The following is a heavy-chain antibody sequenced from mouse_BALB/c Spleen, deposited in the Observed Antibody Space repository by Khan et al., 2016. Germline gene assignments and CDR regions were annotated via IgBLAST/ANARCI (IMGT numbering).Heavy chain of an antibody. D-gene: IGHD1-1*01. CDR1: GYTFTNYG. CDR3: TEDYDGSNWFAY. CDR2: INTNTGEP. Sequence: QIQLVQSGPELKKPGETVKISCKASGYTFTNYGMNWVKQAPGKGLKWMGWINTNTGEPTYAEEFKGRFAFSLDTSASTASLQINNLKNEDTAKYFGTEDYDGSNWFAYWGQGTLVTVSA. V-gene: IGHV9-3*02. J-gene: IGHJ3*01.